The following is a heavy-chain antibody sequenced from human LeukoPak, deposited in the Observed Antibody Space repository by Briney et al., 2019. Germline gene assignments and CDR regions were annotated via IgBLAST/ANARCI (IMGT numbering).Heavy chain of an antibody. J-gene: IGHJ4*02. Sequence: GASVKLSCKVSGYTLTELSMHWVRQAPGKGLEWMGGFDPEDGETIYAQKFQGRVTMTEDTSTDTAYMELSSLRSEDTAVYYCATDPSRYNWKLIWGQGTLVTVSS. CDR3: ATDPSRYNWKLI. D-gene: IGHD1-1*01. CDR1: GYTLTELS. CDR2: FDPEDGET. V-gene: IGHV1-24*01.